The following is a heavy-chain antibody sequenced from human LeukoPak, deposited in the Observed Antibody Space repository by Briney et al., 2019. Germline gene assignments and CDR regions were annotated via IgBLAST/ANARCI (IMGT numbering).Heavy chain of an antibody. J-gene: IGHJ6*02. D-gene: IGHD3-10*01. CDR2: ISTSGGST. CDR1: GFTFSRYA. CDR3: ARDDGGYGSGSHYYFYSMDV. Sequence: PGGSLRLSCAASGFTFSRYAMHWVRQAPGKGLQFVSAISTSGGSTSYANSMRGRFTSSRDNSKNTLHLQMRSLRAEDMAVYYCARDDGGYGSGSHYYFYSMDVWGQGTTVTVSS. V-gene: IGHV3-64*01.